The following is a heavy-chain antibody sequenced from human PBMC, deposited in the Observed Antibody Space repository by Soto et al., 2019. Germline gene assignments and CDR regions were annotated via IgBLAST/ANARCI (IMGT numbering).Heavy chain of an antibody. Sequence: QVQLVQSGAEVKKPGASVKVSCKASGYTFTSYAMHWVRQAPGQRLEWMGWFNAGNGNTKYSQKFQGRVTITRHTSASTAYMELSSLRSADTAVYYCARTVVGATYFDYWGQGTLVTVSS. CDR3: ARTVVGATYFDY. CDR2: FNAGNGNT. D-gene: IGHD1-26*01. V-gene: IGHV1-3*01. J-gene: IGHJ4*02. CDR1: GYTFTSYA.